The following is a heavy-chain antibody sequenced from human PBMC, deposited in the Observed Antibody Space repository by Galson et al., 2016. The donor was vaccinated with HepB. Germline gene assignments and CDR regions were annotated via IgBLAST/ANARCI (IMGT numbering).Heavy chain of an antibody. J-gene: IGHJ4*02. Sequence: SVKVSCKASGYTFTTFSIHWVRQAPGQGLEWMGVINPSGAGTYCAQRFLGRVTMTRDTSTSTVYMELSSLRSEDTAFYYCARDSGAANYWGQGTLVTVSS. D-gene: IGHD1-26*01. CDR1: GYTFTTFS. CDR3: ARDSGAANY. CDR2: INPSGAGT. V-gene: IGHV1-46*01.